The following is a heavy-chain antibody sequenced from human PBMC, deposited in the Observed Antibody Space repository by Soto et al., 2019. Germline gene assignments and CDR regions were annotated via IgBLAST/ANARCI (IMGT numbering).Heavy chain of an antibody. Sequence: EVQLVESGGGLVQPGGSLRLSCAASGFTFSSFWMTWVRQAPGKGLEWVASIKEDGSEKYSVDSEKGRFTISRDNAKNSLFLQMNSLRAEDPAVYYCARDRDTYGHRLFDYWGQGILVTVSS. CDR2: IKEDGSEK. D-gene: IGHD5-18*01. CDR3: ARDRDTYGHRLFDY. CDR1: GFTFSSFW. J-gene: IGHJ4*02. V-gene: IGHV3-7*01.